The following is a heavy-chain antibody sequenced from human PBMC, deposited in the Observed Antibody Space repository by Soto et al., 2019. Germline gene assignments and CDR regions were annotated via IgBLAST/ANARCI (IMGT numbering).Heavy chain of an antibody. D-gene: IGHD5-12*01. CDR2: IYPSGMP. CDR1: GGSISNAAYS. Sequence: KTSETLSLTCTVSGGSISNAAYSWSWIRQPPGKGLEWIGYIYPSGMPFYNPSLRSRVTISIDRSNDQFSLNLKSVTAADTAMYYCARHSLATQPGDYWGQGTRVTVSS. J-gene: IGHJ4*02. CDR3: ARHSLATQPGDY. V-gene: IGHV4-30-2*01.